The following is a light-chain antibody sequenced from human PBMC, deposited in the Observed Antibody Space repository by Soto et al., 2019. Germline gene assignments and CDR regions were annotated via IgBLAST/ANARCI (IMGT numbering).Light chain of an antibody. CDR1: QSVSSY. CDR2: DAS. CDR3: QQRSNWPT. V-gene: IGKV3-11*01. Sequence: IVLTHAPARLCLSPGEIATLSFRASQSVSSYLAWYQQKPGQAPRLLIYDASSRAPGIPARFSGSGSGTEFTLTISSLQSEDFAVYYCQQRSNWPTFGQGTKVDIK. J-gene: IGKJ1*01.